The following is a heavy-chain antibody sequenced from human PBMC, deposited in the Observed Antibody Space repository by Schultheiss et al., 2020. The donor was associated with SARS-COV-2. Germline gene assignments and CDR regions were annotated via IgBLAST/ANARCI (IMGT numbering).Heavy chain of an antibody. CDR3: AKGDPYSSSLYIYYYGMDV. Sequence: KGRFTISRDSSKNTLYLQMNSLRAEDTAVYYCAKGDPYSSSLYIYYYGMDVWGQGTTVTVSS. D-gene: IGHD6-13*01. V-gene: IGHV3-23*01. J-gene: IGHJ6*02.